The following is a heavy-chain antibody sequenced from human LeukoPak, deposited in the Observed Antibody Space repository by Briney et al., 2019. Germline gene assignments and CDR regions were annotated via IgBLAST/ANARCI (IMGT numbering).Heavy chain of an antibody. D-gene: IGHD1-26*01. V-gene: IGHV3-33*01. CDR3: ASAGPRMGPFDY. CDR1: GFTFSSYG. Sequence: PGRSLRLSCAASGFTFSSYGMHWVRQAPGKGLEWVAVIWYDGSNKYYADSVKGRFTISRDNSKNTLYLQMNSLRAEDTAVYYCASAGPRMGPFDYWGQGTLVTVSS. J-gene: IGHJ4*02. CDR2: IWYDGSNK.